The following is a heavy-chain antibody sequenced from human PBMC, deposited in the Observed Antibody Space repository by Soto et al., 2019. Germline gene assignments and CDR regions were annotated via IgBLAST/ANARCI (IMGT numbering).Heavy chain of an antibody. CDR3: AQANNNNWFHDGFDI. V-gene: IGHV2-5*01. CDR1: GFSLSTSGLG. CDR2: IYWYDDK. D-gene: IGHD1-1*01. J-gene: IGHJ3*02. Sequence: QITLKESGPPLAKPTQTLTLTCTFSGFSLSTSGLGVGWIRQPPGKALEWLGIIYWYDDKPYSPSLRSRFTINKDNSKNQVFLTMTNMDPVDTATYYCAQANNNNWFHDGFDIWGQGTMVTVSS.